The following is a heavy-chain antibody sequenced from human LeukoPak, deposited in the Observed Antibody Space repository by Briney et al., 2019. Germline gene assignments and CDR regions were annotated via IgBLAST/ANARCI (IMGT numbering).Heavy chain of an antibody. CDR2: ISSSSTYI. D-gene: IGHD3-10*01. J-gene: IGHJ4*02. V-gene: IGHV3-21*01. CDR1: GFPFSGSG. CDR3: ARDLYGSGRYQRDY. Sequence: GGSLRLSCAASGFPFSGSGMHWVRQAPGKGLEWVSSISSSSTYIYYADSVKGRFTISRDNAKNSLYLQMNSLRAEDTAVYYCARDLYGSGRYQRDYWGQGTLVTVSS.